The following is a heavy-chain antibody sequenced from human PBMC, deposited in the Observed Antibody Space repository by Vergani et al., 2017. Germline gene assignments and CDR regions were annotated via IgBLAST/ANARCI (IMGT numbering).Heavy chain of an antibody. CDR3: ARQGGGYRGPFDY. V-gene: IGHV4-31*03. J-gene: IGHJ4*02. D-gene: IGHD5-12*01. CDR1: GGSISRGCYY. Sequence: QVQLQESGPGLVKPSQTLSLTRTVSGGSISRGCYYWSWMRQHPGKGLDGIGYIYYSGSTYYNPSLKSRVPISVDADKNQFSLKLSSVTAADTVVYYCARQGGGYRGPFDYWGQGTLVTVSS. CDR2: IYYSGST.